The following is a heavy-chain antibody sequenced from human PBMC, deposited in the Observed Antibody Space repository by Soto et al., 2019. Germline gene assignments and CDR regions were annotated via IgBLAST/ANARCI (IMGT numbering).Heavy chain of an antibody. CDR2: IYYSGST. D-gene: IGHD3-9*01. CDR1: GGSISSYY. J-gene: IGHJ5*02. V-gene: IGHV4-59*08. Sequence: SETLSLTCTVSGGSISSYYWSWIRQPPGKGLEWIGYIYYSGSTNYNPSLKSRVTISVDTSKNQFSLKLSSVTAADTAVYYCARRYDILTGYNWFDPWGQGTLVTVSS. CDR3: ARRYDILTGYNWFDP.